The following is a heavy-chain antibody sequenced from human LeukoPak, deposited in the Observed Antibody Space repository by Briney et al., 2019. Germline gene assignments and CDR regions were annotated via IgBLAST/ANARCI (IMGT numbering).Heavy chain of an antibody. CDR2: IYHSGST. V-gene: IGHV4-30-2*01. CDR1: GGSISSGGYY. Sequence: NPSQTLSLTCTVSGGSISSGGYYGSWIRQPPGKGLEWIGYIYHSGSTYYNPSLKSRVTISVDRSKNQFSLKLSSVTAADTAVYYCARRGYSYGGFDYWGQGTLVTVSS. J-gene: IGHJ4*02. D-gene: IGHD5-18*01. CDR3: ARRGYSYGGFDY.